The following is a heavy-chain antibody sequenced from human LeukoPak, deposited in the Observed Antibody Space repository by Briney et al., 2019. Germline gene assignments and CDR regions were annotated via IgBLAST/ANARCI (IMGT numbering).Heavy chain of an antibody. CDR2: ISSSGSTI. D-gene: IGHD6-13*01. J-gene: IGHJ4*02. V-gene: IGHV3-48*03. Sequence: GGSLRLSCAASGFTFSSYEMNWVRQAPGKGLEWVSYISSSGSTIYYADSVKGRFTISRDNAKDSLYLQMNSLRSEDTAVYYCARAGYSSSWYAYWGQGTLVTVSS. CDR1: GFTFSSYE. CDR3: ARAGYSSSWYAY.